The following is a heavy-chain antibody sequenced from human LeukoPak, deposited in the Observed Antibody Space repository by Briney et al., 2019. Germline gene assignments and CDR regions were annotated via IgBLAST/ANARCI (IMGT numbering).Heavy chain of an antibody. J-gene: IGHJ6*03. D-gene: IGHD3-3*01. CDR2: NYPGDSDT. CDR3: ARLARSTIFGVVITNTAYYYYIDV. Sequence: GAALKISFKGSGYGFTSYWIGWGRPMPGKGMEWRGINYPGDSDTRYTPSFQGQVTISPDKSISTAYLQWTSLKASDTAMYYCARLARSTIFGVVITNTAYYYYIDVWGKGTPVTVSS. V-gene: IGHV5-51*01. CDR1: GYGFTSYW.